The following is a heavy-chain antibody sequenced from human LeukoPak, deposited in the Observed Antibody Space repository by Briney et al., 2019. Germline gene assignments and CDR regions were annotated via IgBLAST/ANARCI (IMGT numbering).Heavy chain of an antibody. CDR1: GGSISNYC. CDR2: ICATGSS. J-gene: IGHJ5*02. D-gene: IGHD1-26*01. Sequence: SETLSLTCTVSGGSISNYCWSWIRQPAGNGLEWIGRICATGSSNYNPFLKSRVTMSVDTSKKQFSLMLSSVTAADTAVYYCARDREVGRDNAISWFDPWGQGILVTVSS. CDR3: ARDREVGRDNAISWFDP. V-gene: IGHV4-4*07.